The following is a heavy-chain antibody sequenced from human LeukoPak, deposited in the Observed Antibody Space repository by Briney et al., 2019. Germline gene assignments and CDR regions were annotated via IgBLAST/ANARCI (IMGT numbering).Heavy chain of an antibody. V-gene: IGHV3-21*01. J-gene: IGHJ4*02. CDR2: ISISSSYI. D-gene: IGHD2-21*01. CDR1: GFTFSTYS. Sequence: PGGSLRLSCAASGFTFSTYSMNWVRQAPGKGLEWVSSISISSSYIYYADSVKGRFTISRDNAKNSLYPQMNSLRAEDTAVYYCAMRRHCGGDCYGFDYWGQGTLVTVSS. CDR3: AMRRHCGGDCYGFDY.